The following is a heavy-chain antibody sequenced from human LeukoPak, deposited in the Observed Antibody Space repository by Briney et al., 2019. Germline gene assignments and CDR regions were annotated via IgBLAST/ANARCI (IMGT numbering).Heavy chain of an antibody. V-gene: IGHV4-59*08. CDR2: IYYSGST. CDR3: ARHRKSVTLRSGGDYFDY. D-gene: IGHD3-10*02. CDR1: GGSISSYY. J-gene: IGHJ4*02. Sequence: SETLSLTCTVSGGSISSYYCNWIRQPPGKGLEWIGYIYYSGSTNYNPSLKSRFTISVDTSKNQFSLKLSSVTAADTALYYCARHRKSVTLRSGGDYFDYWGQGTLVTVSS.